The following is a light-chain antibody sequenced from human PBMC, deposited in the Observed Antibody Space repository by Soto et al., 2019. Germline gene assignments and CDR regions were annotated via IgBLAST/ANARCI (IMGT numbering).Light chain of an antibody. Sequence: EIVLTQSPATLSLSPGERATLSCRASQSVSSNLAWYHQKPGQAPRLLIYDASIRATGIPARFSGSGSGTDFTLTISSLPEEVSENYYCQPCNQPLAFGEGTKVDIK. J-gene: IGKJ1*01. CDR3: QPCNQPLA. CDR2: DAS. V-gene: IGKV3-15*01. CDR1: QSVSSN.